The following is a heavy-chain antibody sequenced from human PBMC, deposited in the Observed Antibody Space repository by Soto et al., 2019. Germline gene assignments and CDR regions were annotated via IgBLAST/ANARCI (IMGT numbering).Heavy chain of an antibody. CDR2: IYWDDDK. CDR1: GFSLSNSGVG. Sequence: QITLKESGPTLVKPTQTLTLTCTFSGFSLSNSGVGVGWIRQPPGTALEWLALIYWDDDKRYSPSQKSRHTITKDPSKNQLVLTRTHMDPVDTATYYRPHVIEYSSSSYDYWGQGTLVTVSS. J-gene: IGHJ4*02. V-gene: IGHV2-5*02. CDR3: PHVIEYSSSSYDY. D-gene: IGHD6-6*01.